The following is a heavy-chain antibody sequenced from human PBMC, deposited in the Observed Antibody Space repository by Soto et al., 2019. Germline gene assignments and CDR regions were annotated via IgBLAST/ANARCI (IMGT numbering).Heavy chain of an antibody. D-gene: IGHD3-3*01. J-gene: IGHJ3*02. CDR1: GCTFSSYS. V-gene: IGHV3-21*01. Sequence: GGSLRLSCAASGCTFSSYSMNWVRQAPGKGLEWVSSISSSSSYIYYAASVKGRFTISRDNAKNSLYLQMNSLRAEDTAVYYCARERITIFGVINRGAFDIWGQGTMVTVSS. CDR2: ISSSSSYI. CDR3: ARERITIFGVINRGAFDI.